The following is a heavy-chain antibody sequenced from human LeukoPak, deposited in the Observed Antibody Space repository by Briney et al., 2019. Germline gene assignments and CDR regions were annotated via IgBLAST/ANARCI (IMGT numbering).Heavy chain of an antibody. J-gene: IGHJ4*02. CDR1: GFTFSSYS. V-gene: IGHV3-21*01. D-gene: IGHD2-2*01. Sequence: GGSLRLSCVASGFTFSSYSMNWVRQAPGRGLEWVSSISSSSSYIYYADSVKGRFTISRDNAKNSLYLQMNSLRAEDTAVYYCARGDRDLYCSSTSCYPVLGGQGTLVTVSS. CDR3: ARGDRDLYCSSTSCYPVL. CDR2: ISSSSSYI.